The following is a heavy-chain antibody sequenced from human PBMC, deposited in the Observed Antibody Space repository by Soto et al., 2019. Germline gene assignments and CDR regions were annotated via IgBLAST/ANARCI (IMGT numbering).Heavy chain of an antibody. Sequence: GASVKVSCKTSGYTFTSHAITWVRRAPGQGLEWMGWISAYNGNRIYAQMLQGRVTMTTDMSTSTAYMELRSLSSDDTAVYYCARDSFPVSGSYNHYYYGMDVWGQGTTVTVSS. D-gene: IGHD1-26*01. CDR3: ARDSFPVSGSYNHYYYGMDV. CDR2: ISAYNGNR. V-gene: IGHV1-18*01. CDR1: GYTFTSHA. J-gene: IGHJ6*02.